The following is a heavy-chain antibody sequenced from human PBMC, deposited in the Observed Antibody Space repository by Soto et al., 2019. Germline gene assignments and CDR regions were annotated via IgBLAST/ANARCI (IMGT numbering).Heavy chain of an antibody. V-gene: IGHV3-48*02. J-gene: IGHJ4*02. Sequence: GGSLRLSCAASGFTFSTYSMNWVRQAPGKGLEWVSYISYATDTIYYADSVKGRFTISRDNAKNSLYLQMNSLRDEDTAMYYCAREIATITEIDYWGQGTLVTVSS. CDR2: ISYATDTI. CDR1: GFTFSTYS. CDR3: AREIATITEIDY. D-gene: IGHD5-12*01.